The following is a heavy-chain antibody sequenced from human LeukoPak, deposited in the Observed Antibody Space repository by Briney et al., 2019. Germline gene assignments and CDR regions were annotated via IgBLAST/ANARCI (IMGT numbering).Heavy chain of an antibody. J-gene: IGHJ6*02. CDR2: INPNSGGT. CDR1: GYTFTGYY. D-gene: IGHD2-2*01. CDR3: AREYCSSTPCYCGMDV. V-gene: IGHV1-2*02. Sequence: PESSVKVSCKASGYTFTGYYKHCVRHAPAQGLQWMGWINPNSGGTNYAQKFQGRVTMTRDTSISTAYMELSRLRSDDTAVYYCAREYCSSTPCYCGMDVWGQGTTVTVSS.